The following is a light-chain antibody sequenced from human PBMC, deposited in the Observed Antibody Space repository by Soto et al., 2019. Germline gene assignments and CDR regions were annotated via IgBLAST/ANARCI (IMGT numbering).Light chain of an antibody. J-gene: IGKJ1*01. V-gene: IGKV1-5*01. CDR3: QQYNSYST. CDR2: DAS. Sequence: DIQMTQSPSTLSASVGDRVTITCRASQSISSWLAWYQQKLGKAHKLLIYDASFLKSGVPSRFSGSGSGTEFTRTISSLHPDDFATYYCQQYNSYSTFGQGTKVEIK. CDR1: QSISSW.